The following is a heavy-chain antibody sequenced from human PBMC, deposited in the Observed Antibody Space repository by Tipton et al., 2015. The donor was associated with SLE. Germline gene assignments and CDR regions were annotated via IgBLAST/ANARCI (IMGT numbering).Heavy chain of an antibody. CDR3: VKAKHYHYYYYGMDV. D-gene: IGHD3-10*01. CDR2: IRYDGSYE. J-gene: IGHJ6*02. V-gene: IGHV3-30*02. CDR1: GFTFSSYG. Sequence: SLRLSCAASGFTFSSYGMHWVRQAPGKGLEWVAFIRYDGSYEYYADSVKGRFTISRDNSKNTLYLQMNSLRAEDTAVYYCVKAKHYHYYYYGMDVWGQGTTVTVSS.